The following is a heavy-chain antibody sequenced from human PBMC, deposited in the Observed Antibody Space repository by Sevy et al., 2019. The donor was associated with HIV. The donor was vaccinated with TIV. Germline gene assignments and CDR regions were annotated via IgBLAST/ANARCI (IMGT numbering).Heavy chain of an antibody. J-gene: IGHJ6*02. CDR1: GFTFSSYW. V-gene: IGHV3-7*01. D-gene: IGHD3-3*01. CDR3: ARHMGRGYDFWSGSTYYYYYGMDV. Sequence: GGYLRLSCAASGFTFSSYWMSWVRQAPGKGLEWVANIKQDGSEKYYVDSVKGRFTISRDNAKNSLYLQMNSLRAEDTAVYYCARHMGRGYDFWSGSTYYYYYGMDVWGQGTMVTVSS. CDR2: IKQDGSEK.